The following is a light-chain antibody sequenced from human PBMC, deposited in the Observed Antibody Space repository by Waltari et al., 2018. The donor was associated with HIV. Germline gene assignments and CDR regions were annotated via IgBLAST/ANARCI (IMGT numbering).Light chain of an antibody. CDR3: AAWDDSLSGHVV. CDR2: RNN. V-gene: IGLV1-47*01. CDR1: SSTIGTKN. J-gene: IGLJ2*01. Sequence: QSVLTQPPSASGTPRQRVTISCSGSSSTIGTKNLYWYQQVPGTIPRLLIYRNNQRPAWVPDRFSGSKSGTSASLAINGLRSEDEADYYCAAWDDSLSGHVVFGGGTKLTVL.